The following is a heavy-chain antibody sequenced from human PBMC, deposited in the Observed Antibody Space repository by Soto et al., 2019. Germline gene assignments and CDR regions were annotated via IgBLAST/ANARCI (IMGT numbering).Heavy chain of an antibody. CDR2: VSSDGSLT. CDR3: ARDYFLACFD. J-gene: IGHJ4*02. V-gene: IGHV3-11*01. Sequence: GGSLRLSCEASGFTFSDYYMTWIRQAPGKGLEWVSYVSSDGSLTYYADSVKGRFTVSRDNAKNSLSLQMNSLRGDDTAVYYCARDYFLACFDWGRGTLVTVSS. CDR1: GFTFSDYY. D-gene: IGHD2-21*01.